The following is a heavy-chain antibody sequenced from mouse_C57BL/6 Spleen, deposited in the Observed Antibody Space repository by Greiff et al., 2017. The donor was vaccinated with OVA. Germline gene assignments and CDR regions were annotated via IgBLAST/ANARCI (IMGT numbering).Heavy chain of an antibody. V-gene: IGHV1-26*01. Sequence: EVQLQQSGPELVKPGASVKISCKASGYTFTDYYMNWVQQSHGKSLEWIGYISPTHGGSSSNQKFKGKATLTVDTSSSTAYMELRSLTSEDSAVYDCARRGSTGRVYYYAMDDGGKGTSVTVSS. J-gene: IGHJ4*01. CDR2: ISPTHGGS. CDR3: ARRGSTGRVYYYAMDD. D-gene: IGHD1-1*01. CDR1: GYTFTDYY.